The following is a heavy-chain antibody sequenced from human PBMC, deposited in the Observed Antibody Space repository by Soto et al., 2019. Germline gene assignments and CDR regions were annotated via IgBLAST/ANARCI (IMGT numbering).Heavy chain of an antibody. D-gene: IGHD6-13*01. CDR3: AREQQVRGLDP. CDR2: MNPNRGTH. V-gene: IGHV1-8*01. CDR1: GYTFTSYD. J-gene: IGHJ5*02. Sequence: QVQLVQSGAEVKKPGASVKVSCKASGYTFTSYDINWVRPATGQGIGWMGWMNPNRGTHGYAQKFQGRVTMTRDTSXXXAYXXXSSLSSEDPAVYYCAREQQVRGLDPWGQGTQVTVSS.